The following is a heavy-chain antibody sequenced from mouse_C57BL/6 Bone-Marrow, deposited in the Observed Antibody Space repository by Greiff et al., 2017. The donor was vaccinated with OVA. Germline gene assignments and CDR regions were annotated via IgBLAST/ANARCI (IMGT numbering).Heavy chain of an antibody. CDR3: ATPSPYYGSSYVWFAY. J-gene: IGHJ3*01. D-gene: IGHD1-1*01. Sequence: LQESGAELARPGASVKLSCKASGYTFTSYGISWVKQRTGQGLEWIGEIYPRSGNTYYNEKFKGKATLTADKSSSTAYMELRSLTSEDSAVYFCATPSPYYGSSYVWFAYWGQGTLVTVSA. CDR2: IYPRSGNT. CDR1: GYTFTSYG. V-gene: IGHV1-81*01.